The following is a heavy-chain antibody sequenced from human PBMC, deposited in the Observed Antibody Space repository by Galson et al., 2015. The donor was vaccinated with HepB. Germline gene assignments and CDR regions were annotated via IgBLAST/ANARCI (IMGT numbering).Heavy chain of an antibody. Sequence: SLRLSCAASGFTVSSSYMSWVRQAPGKGLEWVSVIYSGGSTYYADSVKGRFTISRDNSKNTLYLQMNSLRAEDTAVYYCARAIVATTFVRGGCAFDIWGQGTMVTVSS. CDR1: GFTVSSSY. CDR2: IYSGGST. J-gene: IGHJ3*02. V-gene: IGHV3-66*01. D-gene: IGHD5-12*01. CDR3: ARAIVATTFVRGGCAFDI.